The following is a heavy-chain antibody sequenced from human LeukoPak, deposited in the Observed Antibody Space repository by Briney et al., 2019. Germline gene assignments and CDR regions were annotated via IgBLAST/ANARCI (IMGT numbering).Heavy chain of an antibody. CDR1: GGSMYSSWNY. V-gene: IGHV4-39*01. CDR2: AYYSGTT. CDR3: ARHGCSTTNCFGYYHYYMDV. J-gene: IGHJ6*03. Sequence: SETLSLTCTLSGGSMYSSWNYWGWIRQPPGKGLEWIASAYYSGTTYYNPSLKSRVTISVDTSKNHFSLKVNSVTAADAAVYYCARHGCSTTNCFGYYHYYMDVWGKGTTAIVSS. D-gene: IGHD2-2*01.